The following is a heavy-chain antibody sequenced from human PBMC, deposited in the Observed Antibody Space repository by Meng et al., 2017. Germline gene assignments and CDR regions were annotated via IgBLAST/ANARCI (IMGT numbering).Heavy chain of an antibody. CDR2: IYSGGST. J-gene: IGHJ4*02. Sequence: EGQQVEAGGGLVQPGGSLRLSLAASGFTVSSNYMSWVRQAPGKGLEWVSVIYSGGSTYYADSVKGRFTISRHNSKNTLYLQMNSLRAEDTAVYYCARGFLWFGEDVDYWGQGTLVTVSS. D-gene: IGHD3-10*01. CDR1: GFTVSSNY. CDR3: ARGFLWFGEDVDY. V-gene: IGHV3-53*04.